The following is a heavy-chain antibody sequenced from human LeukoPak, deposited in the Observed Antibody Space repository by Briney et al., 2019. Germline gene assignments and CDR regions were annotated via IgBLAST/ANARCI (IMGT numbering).Heavy chain of an antibody. CDR2: IYYSGST. Sequence: SETLSLTCTVSGGSISSSSYYWGWIRRPPGKGLEWIGSIYYSGSTYYNPSLKSRVTISVDTSKNQFSLKLSSVTAADTAVYYCARLTGIAVAQKWGQGTLVTVSS. J-gene: IGHJ4*02. CDR3: ARLTGIAVAQK. V-gene: IGHV4-39*01. D-gene: IGHD6-19*01. CDR1: GGSISSSSYY.